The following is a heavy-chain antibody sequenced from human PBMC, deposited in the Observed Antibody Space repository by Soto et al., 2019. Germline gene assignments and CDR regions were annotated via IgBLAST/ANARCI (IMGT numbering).Heavy chain of an antibody. D-gene: IGHD2-2*02. Sequence: ASVKVSCKASGYTFTGYYMHWVRQAPGQGLEWMGWINPNSGGTNYAQKFQGRVTITRDTSISTAYMELSRLRSDDTAVYYCARATTNAYCSSTSCYIVHYGMDVWGQGTTVTVSS. CDR2: INPNSGGT. V-gene: IGHV1-2*02. J-gene: IGHJ6*02. CDR1: GYTFTGYY. CDR3: ARATTNAYCSSTSCYIVHYGMDV.